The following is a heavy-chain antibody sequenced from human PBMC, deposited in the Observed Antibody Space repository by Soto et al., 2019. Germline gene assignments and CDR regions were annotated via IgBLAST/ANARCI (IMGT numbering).Heavy chain of an antibody. V-gene: IGHV4-59*01. D-gene: IGHD3-16*01. CDR3: ASGGNWFDP. J-gene: IGHJ5*02. Sequence: PSETLSLTCNVSGGSISNYYWNWVRQSPEKGLEWIGYMYYNGNINYNPSLKSRVTISIDTSKNQFSLTLKSVTAADTAVYYCASGGNWFDPWGQGVLVTVSS. CDR2: MYYNGNI. CDR1: GGSISNYY.